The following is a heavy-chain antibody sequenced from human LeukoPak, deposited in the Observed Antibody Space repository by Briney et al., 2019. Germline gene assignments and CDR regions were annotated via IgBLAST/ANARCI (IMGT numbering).Heavy chain of an antibody. Sequence: ASVKVSCKASGYTFSTYVISWVGKAPGQGLEWMGWISAYNGNTNYAQKLQGRVTMTTDTSTSTAYMELRSLRSDDTAVYYCVRGKDAFDIWGQGTMVTVSS. CDR1: GYTFSTYV. CDR3: VRGKDAFDI. CDR2: ISAYNGNT. V-gene: IGHV1-18*01. J-gene: IGHJ3*02.